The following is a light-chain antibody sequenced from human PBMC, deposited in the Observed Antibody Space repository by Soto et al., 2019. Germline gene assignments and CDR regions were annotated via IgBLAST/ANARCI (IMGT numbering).Light chain of an antibody. J-gene: IGLJ2*01. CDR2: DVS. CDR3: SSYTSSSAVV. Sequence: QSALTQPASVSGSPGQSITISCTGTSSDVGGYNYVSWYQQHPGKAPKLMIYDVSNRPSGVSNRFSGSKSGNTASLTISGLQDEDEADYSCSSYTSSSAVVFGGGTKLTVL. V-gene: IGLV2-14*01. CDR1: SSDVGGYNY.